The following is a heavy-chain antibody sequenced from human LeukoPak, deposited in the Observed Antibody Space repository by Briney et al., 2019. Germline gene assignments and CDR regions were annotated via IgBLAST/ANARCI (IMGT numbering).Heavy chain of an antibody. CDR2: INHSGST. V-gene: IGHV4-34*01. Sequence: SETLALSCAVYGGSFSGYYWSWIRQPPGKGLEWIGEINHSGSTNYNPSLKSRVTISVDTSKNQFSLKLSSVTAADTAVYYCARSIAVAGPRYFDLWGRGTLVIVSS. CDR3: ARSIAVAGPRYFDL. J-gene: IGHJ2*01. CDR1: GGSFSGYY. D-gene: IGHD6-19*01.